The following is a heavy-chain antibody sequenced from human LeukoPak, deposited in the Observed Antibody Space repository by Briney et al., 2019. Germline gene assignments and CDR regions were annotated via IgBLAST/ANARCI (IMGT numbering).Heavy chain of an antibody. Sequence: SVKVSCKASGGTFSSYAISWVRQAPGQGLEWMGGIIPIFGTANYAQKFQGRVTITADKSTSTAYMELSSLRSEDTAVYYCARDQGQEWLRIEIDYYYYMDVWGKGTTVTVSS. J-gene: IGHJ6*03. D-gene: IGHD5-12*01. CDR1: GGTFSSYA. V-gene: IGHV1-69*06. CDR3: ARDQGQEWLRIEIDYYYYMDV. CDR2: IIPIFGTA.